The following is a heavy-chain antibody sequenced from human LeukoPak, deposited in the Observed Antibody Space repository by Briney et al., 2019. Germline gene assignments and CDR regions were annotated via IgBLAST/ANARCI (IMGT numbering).Heavy chain of an antibody. CDR3: MRADS. J-gene: IGHJ4*02. CDR1: GFNFNTYD. CDR2: IRNSGSAI. Sequence: SGGSLRLSCVASGFNFNTYDMNWVRQAPGKGLEWIAFIRNSGSAICYADSVKARFTISRNNAKNSLYLQMNSLRGDDTAVYYCMRADSWGRGTLVTVSS. V-gene: IGHV3-48*03.